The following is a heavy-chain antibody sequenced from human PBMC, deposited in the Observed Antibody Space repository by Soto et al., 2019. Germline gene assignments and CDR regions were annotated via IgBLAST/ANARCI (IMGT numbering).Heavy chain of an antibody. J-gene: IGHJ6*02. Sequence: QVPLVQSGAEVKKPGSSVKVSCKASGGTFSSYAISWVRQAPGQGLEWMGGIIPIFGTANYAQKFQGRVTITADESTSTAYMELSSLRSEDTAVYYCARGWHYYGSGSYAYYYYGMDVWGQGTTVTVSS. D-gene: IGHD3-10*01. CDR3: ARGWHYYGSGSYAYYYYGMDV. CDR2: IIPIFGTA. V-gene: IGHV1-69*01. CDR1: GGTFSSYA.